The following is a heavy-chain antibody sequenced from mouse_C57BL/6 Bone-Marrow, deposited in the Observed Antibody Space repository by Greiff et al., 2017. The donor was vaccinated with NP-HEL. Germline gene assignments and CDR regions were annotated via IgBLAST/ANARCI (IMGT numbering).Heavy chain of an antibody. D-gene: IGHD1-1*01. J-gene: IGHJ4*01. CDR3: TTDRPYGSSYVVFMDY. CDR2: IDPENGDT. V-gene: IGHV14-4*01. CDR1: GFNIKDDY. Sequence: EVQRVESGAELVRPGASVKLSCTASGFNIKDDYMHWVKQRPEQGLEWIGWIDPENGDTEYASKFQGKATITADTSSNTAYLQLSSLTSEDTAVYYCTTDRPYGSSYVVFMDYWGQGTSVTVSS.